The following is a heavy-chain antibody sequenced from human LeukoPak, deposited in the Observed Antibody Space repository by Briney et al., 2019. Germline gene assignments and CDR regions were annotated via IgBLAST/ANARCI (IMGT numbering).Heavy chain of an antibody. CDR2: INHSGST. J-gene: IGHJ4*02. V-gene: IGHV4-34*01. CDR1: GGSFSGYY. CDR3: ARDRRIAAAGTRADY. Sequence: SETLSLTCAVYGGSFSGYYWSWIRQPPGKGLEWIGEINHSGSTNYNPSLKSRVTISVDTFKNQFSLKLSSVTAADTAVYYCARDRRIAAAGTRADYWGQGTLVTVSS. D-gene: IGHD6-13*01.